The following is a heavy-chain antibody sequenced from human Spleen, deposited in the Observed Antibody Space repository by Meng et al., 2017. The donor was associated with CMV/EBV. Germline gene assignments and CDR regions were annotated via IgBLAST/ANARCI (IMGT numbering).Heavy chain of an antibody. J-gene: IGHJ4*02. CDR1: GGSISSSSYY. V-gene: IGHV4-39*07. Sequence: SETLSLTCTVSGGSISSSSYYWGWIRQPPGKGLEWIGSIYYSGSTYYNPSLKSRVTISVDTSKNQFSLKLSSVTAADTAVYYCARRTRGSGSYGYWGQGTLVTVSS. CDR3: ARRTRGSGSYGY. CDR2: IYYSGST. D-gene: IGHD3-10*01.